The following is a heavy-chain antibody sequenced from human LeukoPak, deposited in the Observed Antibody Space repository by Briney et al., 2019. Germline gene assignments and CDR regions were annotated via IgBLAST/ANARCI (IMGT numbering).Heavy chain of an antibody. CDR3: AKVAGSSPNWFDP. D-gene: IGHD6-13*01. Sequence: GGSLRLSCAASGFTFSSYGMHWVRQAPGKGLEWVAVISYDGSNKYYADSVKGRFTISRDNSKNTLYLQMNSLRAEDTAVYYCAKVAGSSPNWFDPWGQGTWSPSPQ. CDR1: GFTFSSYG. V-gene: IGHV3-30*18. J-gene: IGHJ5*02. CDR2: ISYDGSNK.